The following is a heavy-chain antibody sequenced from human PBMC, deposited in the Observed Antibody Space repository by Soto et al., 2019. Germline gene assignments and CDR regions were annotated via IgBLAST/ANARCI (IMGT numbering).Heavy chain of an antibody. CDR1: GFTFDDYA. V-gene: IGHV3-9*01. D-gene: IGHD1-26*01. Sequence: GGSLRLSCAASGFTFDDYAMHWVRQAPGKGLEWVSGISWNSASMDYADSVKDRFSISRDNAENSLYLQMNILKIEDTAFYYCARSFSDSYYDLDFWGQGTLVTVSS. J-gene: IGHJ4*02. CDR3: ARSFSDSYYDLDF. CDR2: ISWNSASM.